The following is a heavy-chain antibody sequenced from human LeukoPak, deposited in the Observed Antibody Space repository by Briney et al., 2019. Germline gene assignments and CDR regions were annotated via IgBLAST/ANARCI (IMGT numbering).Heavy chain of an antibody. CDR1: GFTFSSYW. Sequence: GGSLRLSCAASGFTFSSYWMHWVRQAPGKGLVWVSRINSDGSNTSYADSVKGRFTISRDNAKNTLYLQMNSLRAEDTAVYYCARDRGCRSTSCYPGFDYWGQGTLVTVSS. J-gene: IGHJ4*02. CDR2: INSDGSNT. D-gene: IGHD2-2*01. V-gene: IGHV3-74*01. CDR3: ARDRGCRSTSCYPGFDY.